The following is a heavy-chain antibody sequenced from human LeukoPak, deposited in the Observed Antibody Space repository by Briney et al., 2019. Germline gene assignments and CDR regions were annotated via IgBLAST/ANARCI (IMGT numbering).Heavy chain of an antibody. J-gene: IGHJ6*02. CDR2: INHSGST. CDR3: ARDKLGLWFGELSYYYYGMDV. D-gene: IGHD3-10*01. CDR1: GGSFSGYY. Sequence: SETLSLTCAVYGGSFSGYYWSWIRQPPGKGLEWIGEINHSGSTNYNPSLKSRVTISVDTSKNQFSLKLSSVTAADTAVYYCARDKLGLWFGELSYYYYGMDVWGQGTTVTVSS. V-gene: IGHV4-34*01.